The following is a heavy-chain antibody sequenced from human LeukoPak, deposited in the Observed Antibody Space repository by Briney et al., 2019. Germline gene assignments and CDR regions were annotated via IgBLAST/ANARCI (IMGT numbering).Heavy chain of an antibody. Sequence: GGSLRLSCAASGFTFSSYSMNWVRQAPGKGLEWVSSISSSSSYIYYADSVKGRFTISRDNAKNSLYLQMNSLRAEDTAVCYCARDLGWGAVAGTGYFDYWGQGTLVTVSS. CDR1: GFTFSSYS. V-gene: IGHV3-21*01. D-gene: IGHD6-19*01. J-gene: IGHJ4*02. CDR2: ISSSSSYI. CDR3: ARDLGWGAVAGTGYFDY.